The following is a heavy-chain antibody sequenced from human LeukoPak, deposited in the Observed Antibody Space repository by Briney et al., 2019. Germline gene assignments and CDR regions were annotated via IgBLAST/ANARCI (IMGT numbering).Heavy chain of an antibody. D-gene: IGHD3-9*01. CDR1: GFTFSSYW. CDR2: IIQDGSEK. J-gene: IGHJ4*02. V-gene: IGHV3-7*01. CDR3: ARDKTGTWGPDY. Sequence: GGSLRLSCAGSGFTFSSYWMVWVRQAPGKWLEWVADIIQDGSEKYYVESVKGRFTISRDNAKNSVYLQMSTLRVEDTGVYYCARDKTGTWGPDYWGQGTLVTVSS.